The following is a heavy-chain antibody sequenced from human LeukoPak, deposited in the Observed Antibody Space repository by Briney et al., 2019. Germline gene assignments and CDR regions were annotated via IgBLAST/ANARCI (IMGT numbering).Heavy chain of an antibody. CDR3: APQAAAATTGDY. J-gene: IGHJ4*02. CDR1: GYTFTGYY. CDR2: INPNSGGT. D-gene: IGHD6-13*01. V-gene: IGHV1-2*02. Sequence: ASVKVSCKASGYTFTGYYMHWVRQAPGQGLEWMGWINPNSGGTNYVQKFQGRVTMTRDTSISTAYMELSRLRSDDTAVYYCAPQAAAATTGDYWGQGTLVTVSS.